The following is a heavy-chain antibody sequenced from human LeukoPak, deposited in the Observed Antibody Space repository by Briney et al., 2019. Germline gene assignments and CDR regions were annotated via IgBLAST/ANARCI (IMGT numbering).Heavy chain of an antibody. CDR1: GFTFSSCS. Sequence: GGSLRLSCAASGFTFSSCSMNWVRQAPGKGLEWVSSISSSSSYIYYADSVKGRFTISRDNAKNSLYLQMNSLRAEDTAVYNCARWGSLTLIDAFDIWGQGTMVTVSS. J-gene: IGHJ3*02. V-gene: IGHV3-21*01. CDR3: ARWGSLTLIDAFDI. D-gene: IGHD3-9*01. CDR2: ISSSSSYI.